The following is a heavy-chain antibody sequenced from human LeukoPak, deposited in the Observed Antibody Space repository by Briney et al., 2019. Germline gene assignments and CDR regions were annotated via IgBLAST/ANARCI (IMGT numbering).Heavy chain of an antibody. D-gene: IGHD3-16*01. CDR2: IYTSGST. CDR3: ARGPLGLSCMDV. Sequence: SQTLSFTCTVSGGSISSGSYYWSWIRQPAGKGLEWIGRIYTSGSTNYNPSLKSRVTISVDTSKNQFSLKLSSVTAADTAVYYCARGPLGLSCMDVWGKGTTVTVSS. V-gene: IGHV4-61*02. CDR1: GGSISSGSYY. J-gene: IGHJ6*04.